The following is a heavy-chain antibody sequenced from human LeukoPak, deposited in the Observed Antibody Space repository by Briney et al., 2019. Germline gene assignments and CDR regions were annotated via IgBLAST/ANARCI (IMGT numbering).Heavy chain of an antibody. V-gene: IGHV3-30*02. CDR1: GFTFSSYG. Sequence: GGSLRLSCAASGFTFSSYGMHWVRQAPGKGLEWVAFIRYDGSNKYYADSVKGRFTISRDNSKNTLYLQMNSLRAEDTAVYYCAKDPKYYYDSSGYYDYYYHYMDVWGKGTTVTVSS. D-gene: IGHD3-22*01. CDR2: IRYDGSNK. J-gene: IGHJ6*03. CDR3: AKDPKYYYDSSGYYDYYYHYMDV.